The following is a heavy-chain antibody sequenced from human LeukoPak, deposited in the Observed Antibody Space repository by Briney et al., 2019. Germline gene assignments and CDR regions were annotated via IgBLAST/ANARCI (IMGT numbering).Heavy chain of an antibody. V-gene: IGHV3-66*01. CDR3: ARVFPPNWFDP. Sequence: GGSLRLSCAASGFTVTSNYMSWVRQAPGKGLEWVSIIYSGGGAYYADSVRGRFTISRDNSRNTLFLQMNSLRAEDTAMYYCARVFPPNWFDPWGQGTLVTVSS. D-gene: IGHD3-10*02. CDR2: IYSGGGA. CDR1: GFTVTSNY. J-gene: IGHJ5*02.